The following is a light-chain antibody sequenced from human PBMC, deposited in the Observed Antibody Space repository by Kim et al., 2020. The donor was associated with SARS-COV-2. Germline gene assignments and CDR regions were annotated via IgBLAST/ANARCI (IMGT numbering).Light chain of an antibody. J-gene: IGLJ3*02. CDR1: SGHSSYA. CDR3: QAWDTAVQGV. V-gene: IGLV4-69*01. Sequence: QPVLTQSPSASASLGASVKLTCTLSSGHSSYAIAWHQQQPEKGPRYLMKLNSDGSHRKGDGILDRFSVSSSGAERYLTISSLQSEDEADYYCQAWDTAVQGVFGGGTQLTVL. CDR2: LNSDGSH.